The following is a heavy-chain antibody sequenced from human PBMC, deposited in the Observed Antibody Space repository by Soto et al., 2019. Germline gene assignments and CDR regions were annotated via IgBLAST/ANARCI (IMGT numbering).Heavy chain of an antibody. J-gene: IGHJ5*02. Sequence: GASVKVSCKDPGYTFTSYDINLFRQSPGQWLEWMGWMNPNNGNTNYAQKLQGRVTMTTDTSTSTAYMELRSLRSDDTAVYYCARVGIHPVPPLPSSGWFEPWGQGTLVTVS. CDR1: GYTFTSYD. D-gene: IGHD1-26*01. V-gene: IGHV1-18*01. CDR2: MNPNNGNT. CDR3: ARVGIHPVPPLPSSGWFEP.